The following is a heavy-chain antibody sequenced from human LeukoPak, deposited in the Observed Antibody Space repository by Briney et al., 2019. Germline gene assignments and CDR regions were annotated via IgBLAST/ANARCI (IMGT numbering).Heavy chain of an antibody. V-gene: IGHV1-18*01. Sequence: GASVKVSCKASGGTFSSYAISWVRQAPGQGLEWMGWISAYNGNTNYAQKLQGRVTMTTDTSTSTAYMELRSLRSDDTAVYYCAGSPRDSSGYYYVGAFDIWGQGTMVTVSS. J-gene: IGHJ3*02. D-gene: IGHD3-22*01. CDR1: GGTFSSYA. CDR3: AGSPRDSSGYYYVGAFDI. CDR2: ISAYNGNT.